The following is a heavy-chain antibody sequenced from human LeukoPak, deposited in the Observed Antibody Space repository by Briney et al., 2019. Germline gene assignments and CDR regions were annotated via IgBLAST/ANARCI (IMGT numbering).Heavy chain of an antibody. J-gene: IGHJ4*02. CDR2: IRYDGSNK. CDR1: GFTFSSYG. V-gene: IGHV3-30*02. CDR3: ARVRYFDWLGPLDY. D-gene: IGHD3-9*01. Sequence: GGSLRLSCAASGFTFSSYGMHWVRQAPGKGLEWVAFIRYDGSNKYYADSVKGRFTISRDNSKNTLYLQMNSLRAEDTAVYYCARVRYFDWLGPLDYWGQGTLVTVSS.